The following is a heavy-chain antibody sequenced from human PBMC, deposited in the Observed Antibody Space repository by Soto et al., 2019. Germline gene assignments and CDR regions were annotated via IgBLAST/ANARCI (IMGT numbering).Heavy chain of an antibody. J-gene: IGHJ6*02. V-gene: IGHV3-23*01. Sequence: GVLRLSCAASGFTFSSYAMNWVRQAPGKGLEWVSAISDSGGSTYYADSVKGRFTFSRDNSKNTLYLQMNSLRAEDTAVYYCAKATYSNTGGYYYYGMDVWGQGTTVTVSS. CDR2: ISDSGGST. CDR1: GFTFSSYA. CDR3: AKATYSNTGGYYYYGMDV. D-gene: IGHD4-4*01.